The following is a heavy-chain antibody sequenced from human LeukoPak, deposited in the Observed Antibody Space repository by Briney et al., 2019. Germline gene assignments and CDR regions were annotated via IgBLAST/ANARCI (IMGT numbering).Heavy chain of an antibody. CDR3: ASAGDYYDSRAYLEY. V-gene: IGHV3-30*03. CDR2: ISYDGSNK. D-gene: IGHD3-22*01. Sequence: GGSLRLSCAASGFIFSNYATFWVRQAPGKGLEWVAAISYDGSNKYYADSVKGRFTISRDNSKNTLYLQMNSLRVEDTAVYYCASAGDYYDSRAYLEYWGQGTLVTVSS. CDR1: GFIFSNYA. J-gene: IGHJ4*02.